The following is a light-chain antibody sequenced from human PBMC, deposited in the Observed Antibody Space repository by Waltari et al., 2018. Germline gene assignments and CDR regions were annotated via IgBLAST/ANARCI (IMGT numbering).Light chain of an antibody. CDR2: GAS. J-gene: IGKJ2*02. V-gene: IGKV3-20*01. CDR1: QSVSSTY. CDR3: QQYGSSPCT. Sequence: EIVLTQPPGTLSLSPGESATLPCRASQSVSSTYLAWYQQKPGQAPRRLIYGASSRATGIPDRFSGSGSGTDFTLTISRLEPEDFAVYYCQQYGSSPCTFGQGTKLEIK.